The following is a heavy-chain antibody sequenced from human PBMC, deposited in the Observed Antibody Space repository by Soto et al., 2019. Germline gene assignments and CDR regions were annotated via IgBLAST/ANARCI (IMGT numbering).Heavy chain of an antibody. CDR2: MNPNSGNT. CDR1: GYTFTSYD. V-gene: IGHV1-8*01. J-gene: IGHJ4*02. Sequence: ASVKVSCKASGYTFTSYDINWVRQATGQGLEWMGWMNPNSGNTGYAQKFQGRVTMTRNTSISTAYMELSSLRDEDTAVYFCARAIAVGSTSLDYWGLGTRVTVSS. D-gene: IGHD6-19*01. CDR3: ARAIAVGSTSLDY.